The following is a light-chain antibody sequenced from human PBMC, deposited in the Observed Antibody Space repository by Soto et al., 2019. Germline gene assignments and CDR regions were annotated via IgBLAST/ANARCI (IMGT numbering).Light chain of an antibody. CDR1: QSLSSD. CDR3: QQRSNLIT. Sequence: DIVLTQSAASLDLSPGEGGSLXCRASQSLSSDIVWCQQTPSEAPRLLIYDASNRDTGIPARFSGSGYGTDFNLTISRLESEDFAVYDCQQRSNLITFGQGTRLEIK. V-gene: IGKV3-11*01. CDR2: DAS. J-gene: IGKJ5*01.